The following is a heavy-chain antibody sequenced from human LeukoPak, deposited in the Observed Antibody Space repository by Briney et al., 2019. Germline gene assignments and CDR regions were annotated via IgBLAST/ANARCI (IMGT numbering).Heavy chain of an antibody. CDR3: ATGGRVEVAGTVDY. J-gene: IGHJ4*02. Sequence: SETLSLTCAVYGGSFSGYHWSWIRQPPGKGLEWIGEINHSGSTNYNPSLKSRVTISVDTSKNQFSLKLSSVTAADTAVYYCATGGRVEVAGTVDYWGQGTLVTVSS. CDR2: INHSGST. D-gene: IGHD6-19*01. CDR1: GGSFSGYH. V-gene: IGHV4-34*01.